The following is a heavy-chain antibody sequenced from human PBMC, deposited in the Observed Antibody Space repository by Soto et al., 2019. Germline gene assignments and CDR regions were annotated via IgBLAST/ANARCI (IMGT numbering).Heavy chain of an antibody. D-gene: IGHD1-7*01. CDR3: AREGGSNWNYDYYYYYMDV. CDR2: IKQDGSEK. J-gene: IGHJ6*03. Sequence: GGSLRLSCAASGFTFSSYWMSWVRQAPGKGLEWVANIKQDGSEKYYVDSVKGRFTISRDNAKNSLYLQMNSLRAEDTAVYYCAREGGSNWNYDYYYYYMDVWGKGTTVTVSS. V-gene: IGHV3-7*01. CDR1: GFTFSSYW.